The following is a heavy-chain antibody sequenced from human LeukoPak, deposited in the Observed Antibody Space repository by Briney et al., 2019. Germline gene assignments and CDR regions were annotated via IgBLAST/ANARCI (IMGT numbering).Heavy chain of an antibody. CDR2: IHYSGST. D-gene: IGHD3-22*01. CDR1: GGSVSSGSYY. CDR3: ARAPYYYDSSGYYSGQIDY. V-gene: IGHV4-61*01. J-gene: IGHJ4*02. Sequence: SETLSLTCTVSGGSVSSGSYYWSWIRQPPGKGLEWIGYIHYSGSTNYNPSLKSRVTISVDTSKNQFSLKLSSVTAADTAVYYCARAPYYYDSSGYYSGQIDYWGQGTLVTVSS.